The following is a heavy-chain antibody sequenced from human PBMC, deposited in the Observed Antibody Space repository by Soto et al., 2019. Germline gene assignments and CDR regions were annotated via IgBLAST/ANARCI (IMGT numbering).Heavy chain of an antibody. J-gene: IGHJ6*03. CDR3: ARGGDWNNYHIDG. D-gene: IGHD1-1*01. CDR1: GGTFNGYT. Sequence: QFQLVQSGPEVKKPGSSVKVSCKASGGTFNGYTISWVRQAPGQGLEWVGRIIPILSTTNYAQKFQGRDTITADKSTSTAYMELSSLRSDDTALYFCARGGDWNNYHIDGWGKGTTVTVSS. V-gene: IGHV1-69*08. CDR2: IIPILSTT.